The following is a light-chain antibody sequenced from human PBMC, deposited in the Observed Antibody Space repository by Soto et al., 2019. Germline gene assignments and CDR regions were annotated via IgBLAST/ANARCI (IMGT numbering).Light chain of an antibody. CDR2: GGS. V-gene: IGKV3-20*01. J-gene: IGKJ5*01. CDR3: QQYTGPPTT. Sequence: EIVLTQSPDTLSLSPGERATLSCRASQTVSSNYLAWCQQRLGQAPGLLIYGGSTRAAGIPDRFSGSGSGTDFTLTITRLEPEDSAVYFCQQYTGPPTTFGQGTRLEIK. CDR1: QTVSSNY.